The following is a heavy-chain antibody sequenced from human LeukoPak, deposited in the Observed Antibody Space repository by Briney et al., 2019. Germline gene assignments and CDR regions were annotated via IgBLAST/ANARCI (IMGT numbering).Heavy chain of an antibody. V-gene: IGHV3-7*01. CDR2: IKQDGSEK. D-gene: IGHD2-15*01. CDR3: ARVGGIWWQKYYFDY. CDR1: GFTFSSYW. Sequence: PGGSLRLSCAASGFTFSSYWMSWVRQAPGKGLEWVANIKQDGSEKYYVDSVKGRFTISRDNAKNSLYLQMNSLRAEDTAVYYCARVGGIWWQKYYFDYWGQGTLVTVSS. J-gene: IGHJ4*02.